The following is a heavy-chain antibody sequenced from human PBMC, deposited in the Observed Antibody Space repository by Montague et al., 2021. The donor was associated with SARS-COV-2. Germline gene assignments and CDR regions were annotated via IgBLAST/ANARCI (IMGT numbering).Heavy chain of an antibody. D-gene: IGHD6-13*01. CDR3: ASSRAAGTVYYYYGMDV. CDR1: GFTFSSYT. J-gene: IGHJ6*02. CDR2: ICRSRSYI. Sequence: SLRLSCAASGFTFSSYTMNWVRQAPGKGLERVSTICRSRSYIYYAESVKGRFTISRDNAKNSLYLQMNSLRAEDTAVYYCASSRAAGTVYYYYGMDVWGQGTTVTVSS. V-gene: IGHV3-21*01.